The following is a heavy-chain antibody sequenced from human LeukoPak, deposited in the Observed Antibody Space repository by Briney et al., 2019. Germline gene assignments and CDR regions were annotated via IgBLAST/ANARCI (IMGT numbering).Heavy chain of an antibody. CDR3: ARDRGAGSYYPDDY. Sequence: ASVKVSCKPSGYTFTGYGISWVRQAPGQGLEWMGWISAYNGNTNYAQKLQGRVTMTTDTSTSTAYMELRSLRSDDTAVYYCARDRGAGSYYPDDYWCQGTLVTVSS. J-gene: IGHJ4*02. CDR1: GYTFTGYG. CDR2: ISAYNGNT. V-gene: IGHV1-18*01. D-gene: IGHD1-26*01.